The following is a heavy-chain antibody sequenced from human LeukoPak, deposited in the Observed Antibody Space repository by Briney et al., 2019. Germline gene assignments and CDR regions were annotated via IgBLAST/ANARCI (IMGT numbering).Heavy chain of an antibody. V-gene: IGHV1-24*01. Sequence: ASVKVSCKVSGYTLTELSMHWVRQAPGKGLEWMGGFDPEDGETIYAQKFQGRVTMTEDTSTDTAYMELSSLRSEDTAVYYCATKSLQEGHSSGYYGGGNEYYFDYWGQGTLVTVSS. CDR2: FDPEDGET. D-gene: IGHD3-22*01. CDR3: ATKSLQEGHSSGYYGGGNEYYFDY. CDR1: GYTLTELS. J-gene: IGHJ4*02.